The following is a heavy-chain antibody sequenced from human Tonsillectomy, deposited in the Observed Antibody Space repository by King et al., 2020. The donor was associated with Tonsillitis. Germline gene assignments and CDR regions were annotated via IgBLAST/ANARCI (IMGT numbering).Heavy chain of an antibody. J-gene: IGHJ4*02. CDR1: GYTFTNYD. V-gene: IGHV1-8*01. CDR3: AREMGTIFGVVIGPGY. D-gene: IGHD3-3*01. Sequence: VQLVQSGAEVKMPGASVKVSCKASGYTFTNYDINWVRQATGQGLEWMGWMNPSSGNSGYSQKFQGRVTMTRDASRGTAYMELSNLRSEDTAVYYCAREMGTIFGVVIGPGYWGQGTLVTVSS. CDR2: MNPSSGNS.